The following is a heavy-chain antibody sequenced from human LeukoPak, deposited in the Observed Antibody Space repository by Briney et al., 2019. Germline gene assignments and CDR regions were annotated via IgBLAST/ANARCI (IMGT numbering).Heavy chain of an antibody. CDR2: LFIAGNT. CDR1: GFTVITNF. Sequence: GGALRLSYVASGFTVITNFMSWVRQAPGKGGEWVSGLFIAGNTNYVDSVKGRFTISRDNSKNTLYLQMNSLRAEDTAVYYCARYSTSYGWLDPWGQGTLVTVSS. V-gene: IGHV3-53*01. D-gene: IGHD2/OR15-2a*01. J-gene: IGHJ5*02. CDR3: ARYSTSYGWLDP.